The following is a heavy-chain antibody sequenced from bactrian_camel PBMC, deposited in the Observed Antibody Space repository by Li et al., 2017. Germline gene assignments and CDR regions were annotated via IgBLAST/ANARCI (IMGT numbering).Heavy chain of an antibody. CDR2: IGSDGTV. CDR3: AADVVLCLYGFGTADRIDY. D-gene: IGHD3*01. V-gene: IGHV3S44*01. Sequence: DVLLVESGGGLVQPGGSLRLSCVASGFTFSGITMTWVRQAPGKGLEWVSGIGSDGTVTYADSVKGRFTISKDNAKNTLYLQMNSLKPEDTAMYYCAADVVLCLYGFGTADRIDYWGQGTQVTVS. CDR1: GFTFSGIT. J-gene: IGHJ4*01.